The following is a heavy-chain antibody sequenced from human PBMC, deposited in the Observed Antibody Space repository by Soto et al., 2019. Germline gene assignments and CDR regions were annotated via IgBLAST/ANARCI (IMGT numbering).Heavy chain of an antibody. CDR1: GYTFTGYY. D-gene: IGHD2-21*01. Sequence: ASVKVSCKASGYTFTGYYMHWVRQAPGQGLEWMGWINPNSGGTNYAQKFQGWVTMTRDTSISTAYMELSRLRSDDTAVYYCARDLSWWWPSNWFDPWGQGXLVTVYS. V-gene: IGHV1-2*04. J-gene: IGHJ5*02. CDR3: ARDLSWWWPSNWFDP. CDR2: INPNSGGT.